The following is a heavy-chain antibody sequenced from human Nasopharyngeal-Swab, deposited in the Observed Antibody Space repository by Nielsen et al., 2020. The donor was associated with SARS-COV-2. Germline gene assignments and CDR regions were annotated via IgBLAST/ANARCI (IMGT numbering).Heavy chain of an antibody. D-gene: IGHD2/OR15-2a*01. J-gene: IGHJ4*02. CDR3: ARALSLRGPDY. V-gene: IGHV4-31*03. CDR1: GGSFSSDGYF. CDR2: ISYSGYT. Sequence: SETLSLTCTVSGGSFSSDGYFWTWIRQHPGKVLEWIGSISYSGYTYYSPSLMSRVTMSVDTSKDHFSLRLTSVTAADTAVYYCARALSLRGPDYWGQGTLVTVSS.